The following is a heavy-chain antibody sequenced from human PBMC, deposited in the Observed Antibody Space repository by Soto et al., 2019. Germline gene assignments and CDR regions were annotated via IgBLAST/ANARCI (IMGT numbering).Heavy chain of an antibody. CDR1: ENTFSTYS. D-gene: IGHD6-13*01. V-gene: IGHV1-46*03. CDR3: ARDLYSTSWYVRAFDM. CDR2: INPTTTTT. J-gene: IGHJ3*02. Sequence: QVHLVQSGAEVKKPGTSVKVSCKASENTFSTYSLHWVRQAPGQGLEWMGVINPTTTTTTDAQKFQGRVTMTRDTSTSTVVLELSSLRSGDTAVYYCARDLYSTSWYVRAFDMWGQGTMVTVSS.